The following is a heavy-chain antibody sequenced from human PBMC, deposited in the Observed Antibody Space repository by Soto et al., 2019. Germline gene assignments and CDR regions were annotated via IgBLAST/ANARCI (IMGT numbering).Heavy chain of an antibody. D-gene: IGHD2-15*01. Sequence: SETLSLTCTVSGGSINSHYWSWIRQPPGRGLEWIGYISYSGSTNYNPSLKSRVTISVDTSKNQFSLRLSSVIAADTAVYYCAITEIVVVVATPENYYFDYWGQGTLVTVSS. V-gene: IGHV4-59*11. J-gene: IGHJ4*02. CDR2: ISYSGST. CDR1: GGSINSHY. CDR3: AITEIVVVVATPENYYFDY.